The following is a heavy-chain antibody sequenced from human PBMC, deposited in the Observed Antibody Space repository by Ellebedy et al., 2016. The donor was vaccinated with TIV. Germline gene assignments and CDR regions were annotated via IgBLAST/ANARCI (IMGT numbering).Heavy chain of an antibody. V-gene: IGHV1-18*01. D-gene: IGHD5-18*01. Sequence: ASVKVSXXASGYTFTSYGISWVRQAPGQGLEWMGWISAYNGNTNYAQKLQGRVTMTTDTSTSTAYMELRSLRSDDTAMYYCARVSGYSYVFLGDYWGQGTLVTVSS. CDR2: ISAYNGNT. CDR1: GYTFTSYG. J-gene: IGHJ4*02. CDR3: ARVSGYSYVFLGDY.